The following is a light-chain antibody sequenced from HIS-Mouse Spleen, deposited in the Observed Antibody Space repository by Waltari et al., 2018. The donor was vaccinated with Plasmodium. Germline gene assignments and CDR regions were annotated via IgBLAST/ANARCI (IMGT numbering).Light chain of an antibody. CDR3: QTWGTGNWV. J-gene: IGLJ3*02. CDR2: LNSDGSH. V-gene: IGLV4-69*01. Sequence: QLVLTQSPSASASLGASVKLPCTLSSGHSSYALVWHPQQPENGPRYLMKLNSDGSHSKGDGIPDRFSGSSSGAERYLTISSLQSEDEADYYCQTWGTGNWVFGGGTKLTVL. CDR1: SGHSSYA.